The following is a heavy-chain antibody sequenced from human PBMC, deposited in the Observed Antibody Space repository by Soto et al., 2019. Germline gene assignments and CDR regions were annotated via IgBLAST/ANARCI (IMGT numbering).Heavy chain of an antibody. Sequence: PSETLSLTCTVSGGSIGSYYWSWIRQPPGKGLEWIGYIYYSGNTNYNPSLKSRVTISVDTSKNQFSLNLSSVTAADTAVYYCARSAVAGHGDEYFQHWGQGALVTVSS. V-gene: IGHV4-59*01. CDR3: ARSAVAGHGDEYFQH. J-gene: IGHJ1*01. D-gene: IGHD6-19*01. CDR2: IYYSGNT. CDR1: GGSIGSYY.